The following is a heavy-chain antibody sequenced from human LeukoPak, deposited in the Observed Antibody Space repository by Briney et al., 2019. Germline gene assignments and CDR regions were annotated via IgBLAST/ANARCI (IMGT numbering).Heavy chain of an antibody. CDR3: ARDRSYYDFWSGYYYFDY. Sequence: ASVKVSYKASGYTFTSYYMHWVRQAPGQGLEWMGIINPSGGSTSYAQKFQGRVTMTRDTSTSTVYMELSSLRSEDTAAYYCARDRSYYDFWSGYYYFDYWGQGTLVTVSS. CDR2: INPSGGST. V-gene: IGHV1-46*01. J-gene: IGHJ4*02. D-gene: IGHD3-3*01. CDR1: GYTFTSYY.